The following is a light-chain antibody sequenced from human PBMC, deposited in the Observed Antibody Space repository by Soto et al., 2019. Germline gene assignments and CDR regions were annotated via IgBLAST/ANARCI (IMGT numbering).Light chain of an antibody. CDR1: QSVSSY. J-gene: IGKJ5*01. Sequence: EIVLTQSPATLSLSPGERATLSCRASQSVSSYLAWYQQKPGQAPRLLIYDASNRATGIPARFSGSGSGTDFTLTISSLEPEDFAVYYCQQYGSSPPDTFGQGTRLEI. V-gene: IGKV3-11*01. CDR3: QQYGSSPPDT. CDR2: DAS.